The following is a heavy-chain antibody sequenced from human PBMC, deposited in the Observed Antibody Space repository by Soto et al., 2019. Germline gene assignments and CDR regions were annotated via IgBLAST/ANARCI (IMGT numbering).Heavy chain of an antibody. CDR2: IYYSGST. D-gene: IGHD3-22*01. V-gene: IGHV4-31*03. CDR1: GGSISSGGYY. J-gene: IGHJ4*02. Sequence: SETLSLTCTVSGGSISSGGYYWSWIRQHPGKGLEWIGYIYYSGSTYYNPSLKSRVTISVDTSKNQFSLKLSSVTAADTAVYYCARAPENYYCDSSGPFDYWGQGTLVTVSS. CDR3: ARAPENYYCDSSGPFDY.